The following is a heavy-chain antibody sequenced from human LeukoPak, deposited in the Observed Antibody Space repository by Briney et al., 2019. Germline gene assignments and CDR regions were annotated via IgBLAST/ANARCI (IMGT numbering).Heavy chain of an antibody. CDR1: GYTFTSYY. Sequence: GASVKVSCKASGYTFTSYYMHWVRQAPGQGLEWMGIINPSGGSTSYAQKFQGRVTMTRDMSTSTVYMELSSLRSDDTAVYYCARDSGGAVAGTLYYYYYYYMDVWGKGTTVTVSS. CDR2: INPSGGST. D-gene: IGHD6-19*01. J-gene: IGHJ6*03. CDR3: ARDSGGAVAGTLYYYYYYYMDV. V-gene: IGHV1-46*01.